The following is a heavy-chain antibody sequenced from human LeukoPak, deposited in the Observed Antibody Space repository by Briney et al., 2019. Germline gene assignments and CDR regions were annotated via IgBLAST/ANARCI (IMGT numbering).Heavy chain of an antibody. D-gene: IGHD2-21*02. V-gene: IGHV4-59*08. CDR3: ARHDRYCGGDCPTVDY. J-gene: IGHJ4*02. Sequence: SETLSLTCTVSGGSISSYYWSWIRQPPGKGLEWIGYIYYSGSTNYNPSLKSRVTISVDTSKNQFSLKLSSVTAADTAVYYCARHDRYCGGDCPTVDYWGQGTLVTVSS. CDR1: GGSISSYY. CDR2: IYYSGST.